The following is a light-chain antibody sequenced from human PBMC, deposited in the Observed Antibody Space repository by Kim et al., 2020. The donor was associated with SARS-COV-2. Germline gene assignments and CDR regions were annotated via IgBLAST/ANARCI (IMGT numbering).Light chain of an antibody. Sequence: ASVKPTCSLGSRHSSSAIAGHQQQQEKGPRYLMKLNSDGSHSKGDGIPDRFSGSSSGAARYLTISSLQSEDEADYYCQTWGTGIWVFGGGTQLTVL. CDR3: QTWGTGIWV. V-gene: IGLV4-69*01. CDR1: SRHSSSA. CDR2: LNSDGSH. J-gene: IGLJ3*02.